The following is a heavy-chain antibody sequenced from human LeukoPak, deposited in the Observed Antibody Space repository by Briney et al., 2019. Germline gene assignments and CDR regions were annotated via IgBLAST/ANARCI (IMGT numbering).Heavy chain of an antibody. CDR1: GGSISSSSYY. CDR2: IYYSGST. CDR3: ARHALVIGY. J-gene: IGHJ4*02. D-gene: IGHD3-9*01. Sequence: SETLSLTCTVSGGSISSSSYYWGWIRQPPGKGLEWIGSIYYSGSTYYNPSLESRVTISVDTSKNQFSLKLSSVTAADTAVYYCARHALVIGYWGQGTLVTVSS. V-gene: IGHV4-39*01.